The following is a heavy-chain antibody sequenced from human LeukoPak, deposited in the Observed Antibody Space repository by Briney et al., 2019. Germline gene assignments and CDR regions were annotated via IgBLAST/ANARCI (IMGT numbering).Heavy chain of an antibody. J-gene: IGHJ4*02. CDR2: IIPIFGTA. D-gene: IGHD2-15*01. V-gene: IGHV1-69*05. Sequence: SVKVSCKASGGTFSSYAISWVRQAPGQGLEWMGGIIPIFGTANYAQKFQGRVTITTDESTSTAYMELSSLRSDDTAVYYCARVVGYCSGGSCYIDYWGQGTLVTVSS. CDR3: ARVVGYCSGGSCYIDY. CDR1: GGTFSSYA.